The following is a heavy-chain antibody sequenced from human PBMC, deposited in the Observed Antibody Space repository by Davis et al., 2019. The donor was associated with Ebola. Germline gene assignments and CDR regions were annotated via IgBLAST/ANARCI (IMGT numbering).Heavy chain of an antibody. V-gene: IGHV3-48*03. J-gene: IGHJ4*02. Sequence: GESLKISCAASGFTFSSYAMSWVRQAPGKGLEWVSAISSSGSTIYYADSVKGRFTISRDNAKNSLYLQMNSLRAEDTAVYYCAREGSKRWLQFLNWGQGTLVTVSS. CDR1: GFTFSSYA. CDR2: ISSSGSTI. D-gene: IGHD5-24*01. CDR3: AREGSKRWLQFLN.